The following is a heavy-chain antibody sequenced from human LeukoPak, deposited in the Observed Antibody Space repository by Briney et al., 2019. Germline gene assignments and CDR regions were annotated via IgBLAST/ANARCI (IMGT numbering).Heavy chain of an antibody. J-gene: IGHJ4*02. D-gene: IGHD6-13*01. CDR3: ARVKPGIAAASGIRDY. CDR2: ISSSSSYT. Sequence: PGGSLRLSCAASRFTFSDYYMSRLRQAPGKGLEWVSYISSSSSYTNYADSVKGRFTISRDNAKNSLYLQMNSLRADDTAVYYCARVKPGIAAASGIRDYWGQGTLVTVSS. V-gene: IGHV3-11*06. CDR1: RFTFSDYY.